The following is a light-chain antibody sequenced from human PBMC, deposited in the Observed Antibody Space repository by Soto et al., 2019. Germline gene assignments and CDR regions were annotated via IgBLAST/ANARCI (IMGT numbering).Light chain of an antibody. J-gene: IGLJ3*02. CDR3: QTWASGIRV. V-gene: IGLV4-69*01. Sequence: QPVLTQSPSASASLGASVKLTCTLTTGHSSYAIAWHQQRPEKGPRYLMKVNSDGSHIKGDGIPDRFSGSSSGAERYLTISSLQSEDEADYYCQTWASGIRVFGGGTKLTVL. CDR2: VNSDGSH. CDR1: TGHSSYA.